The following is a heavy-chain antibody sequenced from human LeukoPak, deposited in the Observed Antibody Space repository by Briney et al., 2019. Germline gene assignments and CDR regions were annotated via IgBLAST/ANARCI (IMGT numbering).Heavy chain of an antibody. Sequence: PSETLSLTCTVSGGSISSSNYYWGWIRQPPGKGLEWIGTIYYSGDSYYNPSLKSRASISADTSKNRFSLNLNSVTAADTAVYFCARHENIIMVPTAHAFDYWGQGALVTVSS. J-gene: IGHJ4*02. CDR3: ARHENIIMVPTAHAFDY. D-gene: IGHD2/OR15-2a*01. CDR1: GGSISSSNYY. V-gene: IGHV4-39*01. CDR2: IYYSGDS.